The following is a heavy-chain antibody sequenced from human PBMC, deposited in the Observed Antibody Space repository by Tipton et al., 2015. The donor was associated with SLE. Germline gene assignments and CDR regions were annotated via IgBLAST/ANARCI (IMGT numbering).Heavy chain of an antibody. Sequence: QLVQSGAEVKKPGASVKVSCKASGYSFTGYYLHWVRQAPGQGLEWMGWINPDSGDTNYAQKLQGRVTMTTDTSTSTAYMELRSLRSDDTAVYYCATTEYWGQGTLVTVSS. V-gene: IGHV1-2*02. J-gene: IGHJ4*02. CDR2: INPDSGDT. CDR3: ATTEY. CDR1: GYSFTGYY.